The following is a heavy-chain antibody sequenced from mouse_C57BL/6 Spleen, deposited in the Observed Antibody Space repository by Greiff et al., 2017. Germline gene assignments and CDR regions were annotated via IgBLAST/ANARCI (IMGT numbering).Heavy chain of an antibody. CDR1: GFTFSDFY. CDR2: SRNKANDYTT. J-gene: IGHJ1*03. V-gene: IGHV7-1*01. Sequence: EVKVVESGGGLVQSGRSLRLSCATSGFTFSDFYMEWVRQAPGKGLEWIAASRNKANDYTTEYSASVKGRFIVSRDTSQSILYLQMNALRAEDTAIYYCARDAPLLYDYEDWYFDVWGTGTTVTVSS. D-gene: IGHD2-4*01. CDR3: ARDAPLLYDYEDWYFDV.